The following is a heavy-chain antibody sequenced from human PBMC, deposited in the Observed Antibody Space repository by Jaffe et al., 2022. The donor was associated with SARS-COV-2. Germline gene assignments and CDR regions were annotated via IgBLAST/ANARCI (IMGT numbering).Heavy chain of an antibody. CDR2: ISSSSSYI. J-gene: IGHJ6*02. V-gene: IGHV3-21*01. CDR3: ARDRDSRTFLYYYYYGMDV. Sequence: EVQLVESGGGLVKPGGSLRLSCAASGFTFSSYSMNWVRQAPGKGLEWVSSISSSSSYIYYADSVKGRFTISRDNAKNSLYLQMNSLRAEDTAVYYCARDRDSRTFLYYYYYGMDVWGQGTTVTVSS. D-gene: IGHD6-13*01. CDR1: GFTFSSYS.